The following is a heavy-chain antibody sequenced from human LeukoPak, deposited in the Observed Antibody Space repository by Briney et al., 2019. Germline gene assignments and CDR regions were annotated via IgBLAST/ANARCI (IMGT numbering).Heavy chain of an antibody. CDR3: ARSVRGLYYFDY. Sequence: GGSLRLSCVASGFTFSSYWMHWVRQAPGKGLVWVSRINSDGSSTNYADSVKGRFTISRDNAKNTLHLQMNSLRAEDTAVYYCARSVRGLYYFDYWGQGTLVTVSS. J-gene: IGHJ4*02. CDR1: GFTFSSYW. V-gene: IGHV3-74*01. D-gene: IGHD3-10*01. CDR2: INSDGSST.